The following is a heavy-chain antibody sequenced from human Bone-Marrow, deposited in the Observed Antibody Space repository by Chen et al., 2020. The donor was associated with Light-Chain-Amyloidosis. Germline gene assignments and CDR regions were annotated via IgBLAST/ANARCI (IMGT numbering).Heavy chain of an antibody. CDR1: GGSFNDYY. CDR3: ARGIDY. CDR2: INHSGKS. Sequence: QVHLQQWGAGLLKPSETLSLTCGVYGGSFNDYYMTWFRQPPGKGLEWIGEINHSGKSNLNPSLSGRVTMSIDAAKRQFSLEVTSLTAADTAMYCCARGIDYWGQGTLVTVSS. V-gene: IGHV4-34*01. J-gene: IGHJ4*02.